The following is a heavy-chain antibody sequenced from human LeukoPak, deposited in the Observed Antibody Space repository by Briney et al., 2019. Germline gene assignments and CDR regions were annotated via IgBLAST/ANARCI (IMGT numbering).Heavy chain of an antibody. CDR1: GFTFGSYA. CDR2: ISGSGGTT. Sequence: GGSLRLSCAASGFTFGSYAMSWVRQAPGKGLEWVSDISGSGGTTYYADSVKGRFTISRDNSKNTLYLQMNSLRAEDTAVYYCAKADWYGGGDFDHWGQGTLVTVSS. D-gene: IGHD3-9*01. CDR3: AKADWYGGGDFDH. V-gene: IGHV3-23*01. J-gene: IGHJ4*02.